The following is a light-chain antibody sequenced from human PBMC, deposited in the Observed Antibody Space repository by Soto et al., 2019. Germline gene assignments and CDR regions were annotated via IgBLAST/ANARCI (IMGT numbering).Light chain of an antibody. CDR3: QSYDSSLSGFV. CDR2: GNN. J-gene: IGLJ1*01. Sequence: QPVLTQPPSVSGAPGQRVTISCTGSSSNIGAGFAAHWYQQLPGAAPKLLIYGNNNRPSGVPDRFSVSKSGTSASLAITGLQAEDEADYYCQSYDSSLSGFVFGTGTKLTVL. V-gene: IGLV1-40*01. CDR1: SSNIGAGFA.